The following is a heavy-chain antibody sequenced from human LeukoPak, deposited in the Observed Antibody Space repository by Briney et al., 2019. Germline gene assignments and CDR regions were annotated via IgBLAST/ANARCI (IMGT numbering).Heavy chain of an antibody. V-gene: IGHV4-30-2*01. CDR1: GGSISSGGYS. CDR2: IYHSGST. Sequence: KPSQTLSLTCAVSGGSISSGGYSWSWIRQPPGKGLEWIGYIYHSGSTYYNPSLKSRVTISVDRSKNQFSLKLSSVTAADTAVYYCAGEYYYDSSARKAQKNDAFDIWGQGTMVTVSS. CDR3: AGEYYYDSSARKAQKNDAFDI. J-gene: IGHJ3*02. D-gene: IGHD3-22*01.